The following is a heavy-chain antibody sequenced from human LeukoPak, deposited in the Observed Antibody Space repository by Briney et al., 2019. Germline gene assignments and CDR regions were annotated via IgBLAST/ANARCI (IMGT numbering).Heavy chain of an antibody. CDR3: ARVPTVTFFDY. D-gene: IGHD4-17*01. Sequence: ASVKVSCKASGYIFTDYYLHWVRQAPRQGLEWMGWINPDSGGTKYAQKFQGRVTMTRDTSIGTAYLELSSLRSDDTAVYYCARVPTVTFFDYWGQGTLVTVSS. J-gene: IGHJ4*02. V-gene: IGHV1-2*02. CDR2: INPDSGGT. CDR1: GYIFTDYY.